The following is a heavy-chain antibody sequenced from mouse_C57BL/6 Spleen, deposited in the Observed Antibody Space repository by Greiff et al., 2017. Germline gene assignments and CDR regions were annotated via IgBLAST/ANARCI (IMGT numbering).Heavy chain of an antibody. CDR2: FHPSNADT. V-gene: IGHV1-47*01. CDR1: GYTFTTYP. J-gene: IGHJ2*01. CDR3: ARRDYCCPFDY. Sequence: VQLQPSGAELVKPGASVKMSCKASGYTFTTYPIEWMKQNHGKSLEWIGNFHPSNADTKYNEKFKGKATLPVEKSSSTFYLELIRFTSDDSAVYYCARRDYCCPFDYWGQGTNLTVSS. D-gene: IGHD1-1*01.